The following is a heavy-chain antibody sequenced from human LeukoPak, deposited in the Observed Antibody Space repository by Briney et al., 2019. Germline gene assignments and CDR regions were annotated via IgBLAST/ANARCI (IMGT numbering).Heavy chain of an antibody. V-gene: IGHV3-23*01. CDR3: AKGEIVVVTEFDY. D-gene: IGHD2-15*01. J-gene: IGHJ4*02. Sequence: GGSLRLSCAASGFTFGSYAMSWVRQAPGKGLEWVSAISGSGGSTYYADSVKGRFTISRDNSKNTLYLQMNSLRAEDTVVYYCAKGEIVVVTEFDYWGQGTLVTVSS. CDR1: GFTFGSYA. CDR2: ISGSGGST.